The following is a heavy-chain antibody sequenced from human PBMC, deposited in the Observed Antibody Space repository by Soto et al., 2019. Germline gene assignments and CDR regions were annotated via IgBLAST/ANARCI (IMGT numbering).Heavy chain of an antibody. V-gene: IGHV3-73*02. CDR2: TRSKGNIHAT. D-gene: IGHD3-10*01. CDR1: GFRVTDSA. CDR3: ARHLGYVYGSNSLDD. Sequence: EVQLVESGGGLVQPGGSLKLSCAASGFRVTDSAMDWVRQAAGKGLEWVGRTRSKGNIHATTYGESVKGRFSISRDESQNMVYLQMNSLKIEDTAVYYCARHLGYVYGSNSLDDWGQGTLVTVSS. J-gene: IGHJ4*02.